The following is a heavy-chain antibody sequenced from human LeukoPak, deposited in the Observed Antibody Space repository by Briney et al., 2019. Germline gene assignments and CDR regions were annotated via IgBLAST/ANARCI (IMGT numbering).Heavy chain of an antibody. Sequence: GGSLRLSCTASGFTFSDYYMNWVRQAPGKGLEWISYISPKSETKYYADSVKGRFTISRDNAENSLYLQMNSLRAEDTAVYYCARFPVDTAMAHYGMDVWGQGTTVTVSS. J-gene: IGHJ6*02. CDR3: ARFPVDTAMAHYGMDV. CDR2: ISPKSETK. D-gene: IGHD5-18*01. CDR1: GFTFSDYY. V-gene: IGHV3-11*01.